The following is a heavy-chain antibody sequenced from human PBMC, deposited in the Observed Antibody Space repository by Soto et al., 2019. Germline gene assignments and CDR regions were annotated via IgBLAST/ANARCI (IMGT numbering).Heavy chain of an antibody. V-gene: IGHV3-15*01. J-gene: IGHJ4*02. D-gene: IGHD3-9*01. CDR3: TTGLRDILTGQNDY. Sequence: EVQLVESGGGLVKPGGSLRLSCAASGFTFSNAWMSWVRQAPGKGLAWVGRIKSKTDGGTTDYAAPVKGRFTISRDDSKNTLYLQMNSLKTEDTAVYYCTTGLRDILTGQNDYWGQGTLVTVSS. CDR1: GFTFSNAW. CDR2: IKSKTDGGTT.